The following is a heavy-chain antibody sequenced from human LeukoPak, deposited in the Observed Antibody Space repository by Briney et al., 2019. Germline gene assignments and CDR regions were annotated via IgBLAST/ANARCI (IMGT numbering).Heavy chain of an antibody. CDR3: ASGLVTAFP. CDR1: GYTFTSYG. J-gene: IGHJ5*02. V-gene: IGHV1-2*02. CDR2: INPNSGGT. D-gene: IGHD2-21*02. Sequence: GASVKVSCKASGYTFTSYGISWVRQAPGQGLEWMGWINPNSGGTNYAQKFQGRVTMTRDTSISTAYMELSSLRSDDTAVYYCASGLVTAFPWGQGTLVTVSS.